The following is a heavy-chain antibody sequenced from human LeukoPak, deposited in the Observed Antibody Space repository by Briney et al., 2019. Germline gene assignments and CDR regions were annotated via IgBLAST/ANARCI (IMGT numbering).Heavy chain of an antibody. Sequence: SETLSLTCTVSGGSISSYYWSWIRQPPGKGLEWIGYIYYSGSTNYNPSLKSRVTISVDTPKNQFSLKLSSVTAADTAVYYCARQLNDFWSGYHLDYWGRGTLVTVSS. V-gene: IGHV4-59*08. J-gene: IGHJ4*02. CDR1: GGSISSYY. D-gene: IGHD3-3*01. CDR3: ARQLNDFWSGYHLDY. CDR2: IYYSGST.